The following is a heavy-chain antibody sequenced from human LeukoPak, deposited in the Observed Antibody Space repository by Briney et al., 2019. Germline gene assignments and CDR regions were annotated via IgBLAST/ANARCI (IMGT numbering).Heavy chain of an antibody. CDR3: ARAPAGPPYYYMDV. CDR2: IYYSGST. Sequence: SETLSLTCTVSSGSITNYYWSWIRQPPGKGLEWIGYIYYSGSTNYNPSLRSRVTISVDTSKNQFSLNLASVTAADTAVYYCARAPAGPPYYYMDVGGKGTTVTVSS. J-gene: IGHJ6*03. V-gene: IGHV4-59*01. CDR1: SGSITNYY.